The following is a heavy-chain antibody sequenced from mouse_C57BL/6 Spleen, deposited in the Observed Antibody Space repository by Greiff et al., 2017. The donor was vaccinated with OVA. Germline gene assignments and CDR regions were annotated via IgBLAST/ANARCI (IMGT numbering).Heavy chain of an antibody. CDR3: ARSDYSNYRFDY. V-gene: IGHV1-9*01. J-gene: IGHJ2*01. CDR1: GYTFTGYW. Sequence: QVQLQQSGAELMKPGASVKLSCKATGYTFTGYWIEWVKQRPGHGLEWIGEILPGSGSTKSNEKFKGKAPFTAATSSHTAYMQLSSLTTEDSAIYYCARSDYSNYRFDYWGQGTTLTVSS. CDR2: ILPGSGST. D-gene: IGHD2-5*01.